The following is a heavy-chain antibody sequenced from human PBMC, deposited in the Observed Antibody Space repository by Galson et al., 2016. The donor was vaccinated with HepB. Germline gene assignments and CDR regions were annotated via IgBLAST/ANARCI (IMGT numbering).Heavy chain of an antibody. CDR3: ARDFVWNLYYYGMDV. Sequence: SLRLSCAASGFTVSSNYMSWVRQAPGKGLEWVSVIYSGGSTYYADSVKGRFTISRHNSKSTLYLQMNSLRTEDTAVYYCARDFVWNLYYYGMDVWGQGTTVTVSS. J-gene: IGHJ6*02. D-gene: IGHD3-9*01. CDR2: IYSGGST. CDR1: GFTVSSNY. V-gene: IGHV3-53*04.